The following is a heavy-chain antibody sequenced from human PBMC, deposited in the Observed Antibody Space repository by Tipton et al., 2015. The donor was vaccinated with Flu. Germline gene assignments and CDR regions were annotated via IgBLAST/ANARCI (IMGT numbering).Heavy chain of an antibody. Sequence: TLSLTCTVSGGSVSSYYWSWIRQPAGKGLEWIGRIYTSGSTNYNPSLKSRVTTSIDTSKSQFSLRLSSVTAADTAVYYCARDRWELIDYWGQGTLVTVSS. J-gene: IGHJ4*02. V-gene: IGHV4-4*07. CDR3: ARDRWELIDY. CDR2: IYTSGST. CDR1: GGSVSSYY. D-gene: IGHD1-26*01.